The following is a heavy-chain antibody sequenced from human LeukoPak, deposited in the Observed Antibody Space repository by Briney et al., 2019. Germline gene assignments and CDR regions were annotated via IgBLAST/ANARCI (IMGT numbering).Heavy chain of an antibody. Sequence: GGSLRLSCAASGFTFSSCAMSWVRQAPGKGLEWVSAISGGGGSTYYADFVNGRFTISRDKSLSTVYLQMYSLRAEDTAVYYCAKDVVNSGPRGYFDYWGQGTLVTVSS. CDR3: AKDVVNSGPRGYFDY. V-gene: IGHV3-23*01. J-gene: IGHJ4*02. D-gene: IGHD6-19*01. CDR2: ISGGGGST. CDR1: GFTFSSCA.